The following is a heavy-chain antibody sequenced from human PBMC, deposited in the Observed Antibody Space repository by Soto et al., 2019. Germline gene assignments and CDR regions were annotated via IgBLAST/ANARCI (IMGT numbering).Heavy chain of an antibody. J-gene: IGHJ6*02. CDR3: ARVPGGGYCTNGVRYYYYYGMDL. D-gene: IGHD2-8*01. Sequence: SVKVSCKASGGTFSSYAISWVRQAPGQGLEWMGGIIPIFGTANYAQKFQGRVTITADESTSTAYMELSSLRSEDTAVYYCARVPGGGYCTNGVRYYYYYGMDLWGQGTKVTVSS. V-gene: IGHV1-69*13. CDR1: GGTFSSYA. CDR2: IIPIFGTA.